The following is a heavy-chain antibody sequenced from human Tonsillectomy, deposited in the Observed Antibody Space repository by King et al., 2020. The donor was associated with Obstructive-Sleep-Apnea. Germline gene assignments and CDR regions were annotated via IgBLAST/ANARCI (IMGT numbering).Heavy chain of an antibody. J-gene: IGHJ6*02. CDR1: GFTFSSYD. V-gene: IGHV3-13*01. CDR2: FCTAGDT. CDR3: TRRGMDV. Sequence: VQLVESGGGLVQPGGSLRLSCAASGFTFSSYDMHWVRQATGKGLEWDSVFCTAGDTYYPGSVKGCFTISRENTKNSVYLQMNNLRAGDTAVYYCTRRGMDVWGQGTTVTVSS.